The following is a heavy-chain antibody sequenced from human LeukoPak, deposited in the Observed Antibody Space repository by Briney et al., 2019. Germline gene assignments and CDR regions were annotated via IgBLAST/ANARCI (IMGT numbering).Heavy chain of an antibody. D-gene: IGHD2-15*01. CDR2: INHSGST. CDR1: GGSFSDYY. V-gene: IGHV4-34*01. Sequence: PSETLSLTCAVYGGSFSDYYWSWIRQPPGKGLEWIGEINHSGSTNYNPSLKSRVTISVDTSKNQFSLKLSSVTAADTAVYYCATSGYEKYCSGGSCYGVAFDIWGQGTMVTVSS. J-gene: IGHJ3*02. CDR3: ATSGYEKYCSGGSCYGVAFDI.